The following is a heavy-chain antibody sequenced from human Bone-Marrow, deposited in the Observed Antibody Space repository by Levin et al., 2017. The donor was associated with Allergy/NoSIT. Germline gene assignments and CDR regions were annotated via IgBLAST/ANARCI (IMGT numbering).Heavy chain of an antibody. Sequence: SVKVSCKASGGTFSSYAISWVRQAPGQGLEWMGGIIPIFGTANYAQKFQGRVTITADESTSTAYMELSSLRSEDTAVYYCARDKDTAISRTKFDPWGQGTLVTVSS. D-gene: IGHD5-18*01. V-gene: IGHV1-69*13. CDR2: IIPIFGTA. CDR3: ARDKDTAISRTKFDP. CDR1: GGTFSSYA. J-gene: IGHJ5*02.